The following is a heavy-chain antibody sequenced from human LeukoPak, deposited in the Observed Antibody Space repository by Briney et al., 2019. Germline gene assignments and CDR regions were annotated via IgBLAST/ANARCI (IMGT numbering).Heavy chain of an antibody. CDR2: HYYSGTT. V-gene: IGHV4-30-4*01. D-gene: IGHD4-17*01. CDR3: ARGRYYGDYIDY. CDR1: GGSIMRGEYY. Sequence: SQTLSLTCIVSGGSIMRGEYYWSWIRQAPGKGLEWIGYHYYSGTTNYSPSLKSRVDISIDTFRNQFSLRLTSVTAADTAVYYCARGRYYGDYIDYWGQGALVTVSS. J-gene: IGHJ4*02.